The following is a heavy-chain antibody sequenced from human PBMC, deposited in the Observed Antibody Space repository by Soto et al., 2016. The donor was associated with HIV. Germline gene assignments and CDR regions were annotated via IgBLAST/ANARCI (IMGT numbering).Heavy chain of an antibody. V-gene: IGHV3-64*02. CDR3: ARGVERHFYMDV. J-gene: IGHJ6*03. D-gene: IGHD3-10*01. Sequence: SGFSFRSFGFHWVRQAPGKGLEHVASISTTGGNTYYADSLKARFTISRDNSNNTLYLQMNSLTVEDMAVYFCARGVERHFYMDVWGKGTTVTVSS. CDR2: ISTTGGNT. CDR1: GFSFRSFG.